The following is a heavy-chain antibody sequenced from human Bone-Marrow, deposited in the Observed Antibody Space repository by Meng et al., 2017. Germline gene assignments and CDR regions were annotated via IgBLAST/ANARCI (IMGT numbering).Heavy chain of an antibody. CDR3: AGGAVVTLIFCHSMDV. J-gene: IGHJ6*02. CDR1: GGSISSSSYY. Sequence: SETLSLTCTVSGGSISSSSYYWGWIRQPPGKGLEWIGSIYQSGSTYYNPSLKSRVTMSADTSKNQFSLKLTSVTAADTAVYYCAGGAVVTLIFCHSMDVWGQGTTVTVSS. D-gene: IGHD2-21*02. V-gene: IGHV4-39*07. CDR2: IYQSGST.